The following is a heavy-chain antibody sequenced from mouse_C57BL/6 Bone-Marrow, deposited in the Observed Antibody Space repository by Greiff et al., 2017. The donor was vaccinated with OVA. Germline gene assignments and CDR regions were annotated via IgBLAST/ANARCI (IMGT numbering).Heavy chain of an antibody. CDR2: ISSGGIYT. CDR3: ARQDGSSYGWYFDV. D-gene: IGHD1-1*01. Sequence: EVKVVESGGDLVKPGGSLKLSCAASGFTFSSYGMSWVRQPPDKRLEWVATISSGGIYTYYPASVKGRFTISRDNAKHTLYLQMSSLKSEDTAMYYCARQDGSSYGWYFDVWGTGTTVTVSS. V-gene: IGHV5-6*01. CDR1: GFTFSSYG. J-gene: IGHJ1*03.